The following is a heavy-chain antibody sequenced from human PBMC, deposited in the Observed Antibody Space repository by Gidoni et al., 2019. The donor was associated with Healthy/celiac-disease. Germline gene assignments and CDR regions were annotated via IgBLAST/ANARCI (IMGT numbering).Heavy chain of an antibody. V-gene: IGHV3-7*04. J-gene: IGHJ4*02. CDR1: GFTFSSDW. Sequence: EVQLVESGGGLVQPGGSLRLSCAASGFTFSSDWMSWVRQAPGKGLEWVANIKQDGSEKYYVDSVKGRFTISRDNAKNSLYLQMNSLRAEDTAVYYCARGAYDFWSFFDYWGQGTLVTVSS. CDR3: ARGAYDFWSFFDY. CDR2: IKQDGSEK. D-gene: IGHD3-3*01.